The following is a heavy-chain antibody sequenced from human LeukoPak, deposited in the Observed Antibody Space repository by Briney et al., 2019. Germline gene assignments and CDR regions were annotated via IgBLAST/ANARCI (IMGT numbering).Heavy chain of an antibody. CDR3: ARTGYCSSTSCYTWFDP. J-gene: IGHJ5*02. Sequence: ASVKVSCKASGYTFTSYAMHWVRQAPGQRLEWMGWINAGNGNTKYSQKFQGRVTITRDTSASTAYMELGSLRSEDTAVYYCARTGYCSSTSCYTWFDPWGQGTLVTVSS. D-gene: IGHD2-2*02. CDR2: INAGNGNT. CDR1: GYTFTSYA. V-gene: IGHV1-3*01.